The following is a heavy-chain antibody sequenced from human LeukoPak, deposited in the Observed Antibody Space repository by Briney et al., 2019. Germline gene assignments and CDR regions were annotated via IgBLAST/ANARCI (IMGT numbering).Heavy chain of an antibody. V-gene: IGHV3-48*04. CDR1: GFTFSSYS. CDR3: AKDGVAASDY. J-gene: IGHJ4*02. D-gene: IGHD3-3*01. CDR2: INSSSSTI. Sequence: GGSLRLSCAASGFTFSSYSMSWVRQAPGKGLEWISYINSSSSTIYYADSVKGRFTISRDNAKNSLYLQMNSLRAEDTAVYYCAKDGVAASDYWGQGTLVTVSS.